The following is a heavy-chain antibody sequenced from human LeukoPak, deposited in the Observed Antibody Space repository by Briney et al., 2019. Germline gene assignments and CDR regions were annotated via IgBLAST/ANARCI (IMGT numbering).Heavy chain of an antibody. V-gene: IGHV3-23*01. D-gene: IGHD5-12*01. CDR3: AKCGNSGCHLIDY. CDR2: ISGRTGGT. CDR1: GFTFNTNA. Sequence: GGSLRLSCAASGFTFNTNAMSWVRQAPGKGLEWVSAISGRTGGTYYADSVKGRFTISRDNSKSTLYLQMDSLRAEDTALYYCAKCGNSGCHLIDYWGQGTLVTVSS. J-gene: IGHJ4*02.